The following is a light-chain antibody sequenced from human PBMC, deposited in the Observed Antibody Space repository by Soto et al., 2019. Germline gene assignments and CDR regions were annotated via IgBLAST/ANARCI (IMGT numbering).Light chain of an antibody. Sequence: QSALTQPASVSGSPGQSITISCTGSSSDVGAYKYVSWFKQHPGKAPKLIIYEVSNRPSGVSDRFSGSKSGNTASLTISGLQAEDEADYHCSSYTTTTAWVFGGGTKLTVL. CDR2: EVS. V-gene: IGLV2-14*01. CDR1: SSDVGAYKY. J-gene: IGLJ3*02. CDR3: SSYTTTTAWV.